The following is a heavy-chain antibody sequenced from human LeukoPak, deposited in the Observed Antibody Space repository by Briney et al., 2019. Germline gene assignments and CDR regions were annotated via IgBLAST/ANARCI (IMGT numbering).Heavy chain of an antibody. J-gene: IGHJ4*02. Sequence: PSETLSLTCAVYGGSFSGYYWSWIRQPPGKGLEWIGEINHSGSTNYNPSLKSRVTISVDTSKNQFSLKLSSVTAADTAVYYCASLSSSIAARIDYWGQGTLVTVSS. CDR3: ASLSSSIAARIDY. D-gene: IGHD6-6*01. CDR1: GGSFSGYY. CDR2: INHSGST. V-gene: IGHV4-34*01.